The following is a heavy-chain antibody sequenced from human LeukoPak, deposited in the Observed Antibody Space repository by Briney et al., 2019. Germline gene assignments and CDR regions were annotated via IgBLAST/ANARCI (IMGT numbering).Heavy chain of an antibody. J-gene: IGHJ5*02. CDR2: IYHSGRT. CDR3: ARGVLYNWFDP. V-gene: IGHV4-38-2*02. Sequence: SETLSLTCTVSGYSISSGYYWGWIRQPPGKGLEWSGSIYHSGRTFYNPSLKSRVTISVDTSKNQFPLKLSSVTAADTAVYYCARGVLYNWFDPWGQGTLVTVSS. CDR1: GYSISSGYY.